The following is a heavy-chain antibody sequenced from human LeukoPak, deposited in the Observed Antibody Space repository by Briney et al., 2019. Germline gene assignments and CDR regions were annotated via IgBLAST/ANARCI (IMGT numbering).Heavy chain of an antibody. J-gene: IGHJ1*01. CDR1: GFTFSSYS. V-gene: IGHV3-21*01. Sequence: PGGSLRLSCAASGFTFSSYSMNWVRQAPGKGLEWVSSISSSSSYIYYADSVKGRFTISRDNAKNSLYLQMNSLRAEDTAVYYCARDFIDCSSTSCRSAEYFQHWGQGTLVTVSS. D-gene: IGHD2-2*01. CDR2: ISSSSSYI. CDR3: ARDFIDCSSTSCRSAEYFQH.